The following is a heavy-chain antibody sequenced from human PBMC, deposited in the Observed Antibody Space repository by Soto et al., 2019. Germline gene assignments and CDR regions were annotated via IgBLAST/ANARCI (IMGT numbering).Heavy chain of an antibody. CDR2: IWYDGSNK. D-gene: IGHD7-27*01. J-gene: IGHJ4*02. CDR3: ASGPRGQKANWGSSSFDY. V-gene: IGHV3-33*01. Sequence: GGSLRLSCAASGFTFSSYGMHWVRQAPGKGLEWVAVIWYDGSNKYYADSVKGRFTISRDNSKNTLYLQMNSLRAEDTAVSDCASGPRGQKANWGSSSFDYWGQGTLVTVSS. CDR1: GFTFSSYG.